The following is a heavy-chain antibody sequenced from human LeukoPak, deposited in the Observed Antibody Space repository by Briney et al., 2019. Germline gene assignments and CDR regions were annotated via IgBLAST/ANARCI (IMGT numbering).Heavy chain of an antibody. V-gene: IGHV4-59*01. J-gene: IGHJ5*02. Sequence: SETLSLTCTVSGGSISSYYWSWIRQPPGKGLEWIGYIYYSGSTNYNPSLKSRVTISVDTSKNQFSLKLGSVTAADTAVYYCARSPQYCSSTSCPNWFDPWGQGTLVTVSS. CDR2: IYYSGST. CDR3: ARSPQYCSSTSCPNWFDP. CDR1: GGSISSYY. D-gene: IGHD2-2*01.